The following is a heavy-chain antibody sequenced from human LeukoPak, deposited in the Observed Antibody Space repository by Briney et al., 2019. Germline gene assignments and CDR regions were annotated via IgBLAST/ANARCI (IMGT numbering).Heavy chain of an antibody. V-gene: IGHV1-69*05. Sequence: GSSVKVSCKASGGTFSSYAISWVRQAPGQGLEWMGGIIPIFGTANYAQKFQGRVTMTRDTSTSTVYMELSSLRSEDTAVYYCAVLYYYDSRNPFDYWGQGTLVTVSS. D-gene: IGHD3-22*01. J-gene: IGHJ4*02. CDR3: AVLYYYDSRNPFDY. CDR1: GGTFSSYA. CDR2: IIPIFGTA.